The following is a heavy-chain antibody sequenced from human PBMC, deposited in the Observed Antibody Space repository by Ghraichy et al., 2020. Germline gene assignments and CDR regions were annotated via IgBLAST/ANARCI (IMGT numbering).Heavy chain of an antibody. D-gene: IGHD6-6*01. CDR2: IYYSWST. J-gene: IGHJ4*02. V-gene: IGHV4-39*01. Sequence: SETLSLTCTVSGGSISGSSYYWGWIRQPPGKGLEWIGSIYYSWSTYYNPSLKSRVTISVDTSKNQFSLKLSSVTAADTAVYYCARREYSSSSFDYWGQGTLVTVSS. CDR1: GGSISGSSYY. CDR3: ARREYSSSSFDY.